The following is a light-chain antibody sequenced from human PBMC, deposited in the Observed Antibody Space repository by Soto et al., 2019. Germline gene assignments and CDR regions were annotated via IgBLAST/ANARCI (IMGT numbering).Light chain of an antibody. J-gene: IGKJ5*01. V-gene: IGKV1-5*03. Sequence: DTKVIQSRSTLFLAVGAGVTITFRASQTISSWLAWYQQKPGKAPKLLIYKASTLKSGVPSRFSGSGSGTDFTLTISSLQPEDFATYYCQQSYSTLITFGQGTRLEIK. CDR2: KAS. CDR3: QQSYSTLIT. CDR1: QTISSW.